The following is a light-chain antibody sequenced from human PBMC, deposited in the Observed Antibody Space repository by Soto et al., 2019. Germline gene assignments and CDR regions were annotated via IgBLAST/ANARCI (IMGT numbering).Light chain of an antibody. CDR1: QPISSW. V-gene: IGKV1-12*01. Sequence: IQMTQSPSSVSASVGDRVTITCRASQPISSWLAWYQQKPGLPPNLLIYSASTLRSGVPSRFSGSESGTLFTLTITNLQPEDFATYFCQRASSFPLTFGGGTKVEVK. J-gene: IGKJ4*01. CDR3: QRASSFPLT. CDR2: SAS.